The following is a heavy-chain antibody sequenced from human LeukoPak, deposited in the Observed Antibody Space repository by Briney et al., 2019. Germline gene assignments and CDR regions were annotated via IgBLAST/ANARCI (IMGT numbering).Heavy chain of an antibody. CDR1: GGSLSSGRYY. CDR2: IYASGST. D-gene: IGHD5-24*01. CDR3: ARGETEILAHDD. Sequence: PSETLCLTCTVSGGSLSSGRYYWGWIRQPAGTGLEWIVRIYASGSTNCNPALKSRVTISVDASKNQFSLKLSSVTAADTAVYYCARGETEILAHDDWGQGTLVTVSS. J-gene: IGHJ4*02. V-gene: IGHV4-61*02.